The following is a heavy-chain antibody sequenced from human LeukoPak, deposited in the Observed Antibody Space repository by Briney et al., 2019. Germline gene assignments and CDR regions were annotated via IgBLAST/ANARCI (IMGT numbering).Heavy chain of an antibody. CDR1: GPSISSGGYY. J-gene: IGHJ4*02. V-gene: IGHV4-31*03. D-gene: IGHD2-2*02. CDR2: IHYNGIP. CDR3: ATNTRGRLGLDLDY. Sequence: SQTLSLTCTFSGPSISSGGYYSTWIRQNPGKGLEWIWYIHYNGIPYYNPSLNSRVTISVDTSKNQFSVRLSSVTAADTAVYYCATNTRGRLGLDLDYWGQGTLVTVSS.